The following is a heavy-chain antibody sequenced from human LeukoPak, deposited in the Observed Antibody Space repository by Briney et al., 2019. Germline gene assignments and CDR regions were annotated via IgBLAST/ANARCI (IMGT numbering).Heavy chain of an antibody. CDR1: GFTFSSFG. J-gene: IGHJ4*02. D-gene: IGHD6-13*01. Sequence: GRSLTLSCAASGFTFSSFGMHWVRQAPGKGLEWVAVIWYDARNTYYADSVKGRFTISRDNSKNTLYLQMNSLRDDDTAVYYCVRGVGVSRFNYLDSWGQGTLVIVSS. CDR3: VRGVGVSRFNYLDS. V-gene: IGHV3-33*01. CDR2: IWYDARNT.